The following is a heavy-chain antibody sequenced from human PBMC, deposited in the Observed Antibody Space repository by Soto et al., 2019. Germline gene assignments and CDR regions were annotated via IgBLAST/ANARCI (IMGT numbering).Heavy chain of an antibody. D-gene: IGHD2-15*01. V-gene: IGHV3-15*01. CDR1: GFTFSNAW. CDR2: IKSKTDGGTT. CDR3: TTDQCSGGSCYSAY. Sequence: EVPLVESGGGLVKPGGSLRLSCAASGFTFSNAWMSWVRQAPGKGLEWVGRIKSKTDGGTTDYAAPVKGRFTISRDDSKNTLYLQMNSLKTEDTAVYYCTTDQCSGGSCYSAYWGQGTLVTVSS. J-gene: IGHJ4*02.